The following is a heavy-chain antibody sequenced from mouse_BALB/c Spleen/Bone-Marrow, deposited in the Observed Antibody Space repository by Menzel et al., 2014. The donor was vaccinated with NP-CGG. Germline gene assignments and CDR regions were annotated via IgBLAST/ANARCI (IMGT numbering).Heavy chain of an antibody. V-gene: IGHV1S130*01. J-gene: IGHJ3*01. D-gene: IGHD1-1*01. CDR2: IHPNSGNT. CDR1: GYTFTSSW. CDR3: ARRDYGSSYGWFAY. Sequence: VQLQQSGSVLVRPGASVKLSCKASGYTFTSSWMHWAKQRPGQGLEWIGEIHPNSGNTNYNEKFKGKATLTVDTSSSTAYMQLSSLTSVDSAVYFCARRDYGSSYGWFAYWGQGTLVTVSA.